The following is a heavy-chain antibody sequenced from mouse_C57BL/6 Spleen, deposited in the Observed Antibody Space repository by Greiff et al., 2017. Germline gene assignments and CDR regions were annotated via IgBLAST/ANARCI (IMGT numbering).Heavy chain of an antibody. D-gene: IGHD4-1*02. J-gene: IGHJ4*01. CDR3: TRSPTGPYAMDY. V-gene: IGHV1-15*01. Sequence: QVQLQQSGAELVRPGASVTLSCKASGYTFTDYEMHWVKQTPVHGLEWIGAIDPETGGTAYNQKFKGKAILTADKSSSTAYMELRSLTSEDSAVYYCTRSPTGPYAMDYWGQGTSVTVSS. CDR1: GYTFTDYE. CDR2: IDPETGGT.